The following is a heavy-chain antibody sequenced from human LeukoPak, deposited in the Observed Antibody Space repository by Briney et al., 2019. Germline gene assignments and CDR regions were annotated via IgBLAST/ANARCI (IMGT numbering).Heavy chain of an antibody. Sequence: APVKVSCKASGYTFTSYGISWVRQAPGQGLEWMGWISAYNGNTNYAQKLQGRVTMTTDTSTSTAYMELRSLRSDDTAVYYCARDLGSSATSTNWFDPWGQGTLVTVPS. D-gene: IGHD6-6*01. J-gene: IGHJ5*02. CDR1: GYTFTSYG. CDR2: ISAYNGNT. V-gene: IGHV1-18*01. CDR3: ARDLGSSATSTNWFDP.